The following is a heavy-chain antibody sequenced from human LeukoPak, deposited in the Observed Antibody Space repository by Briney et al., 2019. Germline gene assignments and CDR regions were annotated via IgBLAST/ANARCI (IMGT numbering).Heavy chain of an antibody. CDR3: APGLYGDYPNWFDP. V-gene: IGHV4-39*01. D-gene: IGHD4-17*01. CDR1: GGSISSSSYY. J-gene: IGHJ5*02. Sequence: SETLSLTCTVSGGSISSSSYYWGWIRQPPGKGLEWIGNIYYSGSTYYNPSLKSRVTISVDTSKNQFSLKLSSVTAADTAAYYCAPGLYGDYPNWFDPWGQGTLVTVSS. CDR2: IYYSGST.